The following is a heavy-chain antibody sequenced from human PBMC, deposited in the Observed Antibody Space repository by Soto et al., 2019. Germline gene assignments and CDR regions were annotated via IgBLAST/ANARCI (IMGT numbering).Heavy chain of an antibody. Sequence: PGGSLRLSCTASGFTFDGYAMHWVRQAPGKGLEWVSGISWNSVSINYADSVKGRFTISRDNAKNSLYLQINSLRGDDTVLYYCAKDRKGGAYYYYGMDVWGQGTTVTVSS. D-gene: IGHD1-26*01. CDR1: GFTFDGYA. CDR2: ISWNSVSI. V-gene: IGHV3-9*01. J-gene: IGHJ6*02. CDR3: AKDRKGGAYYYYGMDV.